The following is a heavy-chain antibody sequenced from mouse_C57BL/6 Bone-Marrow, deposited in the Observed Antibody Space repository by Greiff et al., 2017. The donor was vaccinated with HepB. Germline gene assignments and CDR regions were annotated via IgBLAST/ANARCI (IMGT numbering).Heavy chain of an antibody. CDR1: GYTFTSYW. CDR3: ARGLDY. Sequence: QVQLQQPGAELVMPGASVKLFCKASGYTFTSYWMHWVKQRPGQGLEWIGEIDPSDSYTNYNQKFKGKSTLTVDKSSSTAYMQLSSLTSEDSAVYYCARGLDYWGQGTTLTVSS. J-gene: IGHJ2*01. V-gene: IGHV1-69*01. CDR2: IDPSDSYT.